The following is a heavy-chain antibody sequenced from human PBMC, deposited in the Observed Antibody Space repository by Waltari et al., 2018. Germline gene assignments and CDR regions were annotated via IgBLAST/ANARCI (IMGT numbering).Heavy chain of an antibody. D-gene: IGHD2-21*01. CDR2: IYHSGST. J-gene: IGHJ3*02. CDR1: GYSISSGYY. V-gene: IGHV4-38-2*02. CDR3: ARDPRIPGRAFDI. Sequence: QVQLQESGPGLVKPSETLSLTCTVSGYSISSGYYWGWIRQPPGKGREWIGSIYHSGSTYYNPSLKSRVTISVDTSKNQFSLKLSSVTAADTAVYYCARDPRIPGRAFDIWGQGTMVTVSS.